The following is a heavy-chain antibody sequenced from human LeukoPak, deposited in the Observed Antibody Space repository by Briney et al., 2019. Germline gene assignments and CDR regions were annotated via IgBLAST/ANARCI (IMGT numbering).Heavy chain of an antibody. V-gene: IGHV1-69*05. CDR3: ARDSSSSGYSY. J-gene: IGHJ4*02. CDR1: GYTFTSYY. CDR2: IIPIFGTA. Sequence: GASVKVSCKASGYTFTSYYMHWVRQAPGQGLEWMGRIIPIFGTANYAQKFQGRVTITTDESTSTAYMELSSLRSEDTAVYYCARDSSSSGYSYWGQGTLVTVSS. D-gene: IGHD3-22*01.